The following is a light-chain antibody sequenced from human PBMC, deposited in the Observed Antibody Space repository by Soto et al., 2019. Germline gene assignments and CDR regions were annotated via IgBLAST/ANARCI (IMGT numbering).Light chain of an antibody. Sequence: QSALTQPASLSGSPGQSITISCTGTSSDIGAYDYVSWFQQHPGKAPKLMISEVNNRPSGVSNRFSGSKSGNTAYLTISWLQVEDEAEYFCYPDPPTSTHVLASETNVTVL. J-gene: IGLJ1*01. V-gene: IGLV2-14*01. CDR3: YPDPPTSTHV. CDR1: SSDIGAYDY. CDR2: EVN.